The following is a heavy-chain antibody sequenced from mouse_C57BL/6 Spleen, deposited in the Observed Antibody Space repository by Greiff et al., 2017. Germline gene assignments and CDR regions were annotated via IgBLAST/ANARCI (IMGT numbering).Heavy chain of an antibody. J-gene: IGHJ3*01. CDR2: IDPEDGDT. CDR1: GFNIKDYY. D-gene: IGHD2-4*01. V-gene: IGHV14-2*01. CDR3: ASPPYDYDVAWFAY. Sequence: VQLQQSGAELVKPGASVKLSCTASGFNIKDYYMHWVKQRTEQGLEWIGRIDPEDGDTKYAPKFPGKATITADTSSNTAYLQLSSLTSEDTAVYYCASPPYDYDVAWFAYWGQGTLVTVSA.